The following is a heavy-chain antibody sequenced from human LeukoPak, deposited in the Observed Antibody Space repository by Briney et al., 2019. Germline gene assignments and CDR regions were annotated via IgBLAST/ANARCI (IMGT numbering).Heavy chain of an antibody. D-gene: IGHD4-17*01. Sequence: GVSLRLSYAASGFTFSSYGMHWVRQAPGKGLEWAAVIWYDGSNKYYADSVKGRFTISRDNSKNTLYLQMNSLRAEDTAVYYCAKDLGPMTTVTPVGFDYWGQGTLVTVSS. CDR3: AKDLGPMTTVTPVGFDY. CDR1: GFTFSSYG. CDR2: IWYDGSNK. V-gene: IGHV3-33*06. J-gene: IGHJ4*02.